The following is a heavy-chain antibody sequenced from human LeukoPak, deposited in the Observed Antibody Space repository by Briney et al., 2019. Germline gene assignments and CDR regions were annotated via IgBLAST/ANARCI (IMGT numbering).Heavy chain of an antibody. CDR3: VKGWEEPNYYMDV. CDR1: GYTFTGYY. J-gene: IGHJ6*03. Sequence: GASVKVSCKASGYTFTGYYMHWVRQAPGQGLEWMGGIIPIFGTANYAQKFQGRVTITADESTSTAYMELSSLRSEDTAVYYCVKGWEEPNYYMDVWGKGTTVTVSS. CDR2: IIPIFGTA. D-gene: IGHD1-14*01. V-gene: IGHV1-69*13.